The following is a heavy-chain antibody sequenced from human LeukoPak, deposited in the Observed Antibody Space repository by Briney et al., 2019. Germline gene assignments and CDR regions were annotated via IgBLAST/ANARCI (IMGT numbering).Heavy chain of an antibody. CDR2: IYHSGSP. CDR1: GGSISSNNW. Sequence: ASETLSLTCAVSGGSISSNNWWGWVRQPPGKGLEWIGEIYHSGSPNYNPSLKSRVTISVDKSRNHFSLNLSSVTAADTAVYYCAREVYGSGSSYYFDYWGQGTLVTVSS. V-gene: IGHV4-4*02. J-gene: IGHJ4*02. D-gene: IGHD3-10*01. CDR3: AREVYGSGSSYYFDY.